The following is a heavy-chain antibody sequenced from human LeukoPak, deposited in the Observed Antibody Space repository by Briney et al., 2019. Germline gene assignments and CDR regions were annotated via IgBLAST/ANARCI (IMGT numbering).Heavy chain of an antibody. V-gene: IGHV3-21*01. CDR3: TKGGFGEFPDY. Sequence: GGSLRLSCEASRFIFSSYSMNWVRQAPGKGLEWVASLTGSSSHIYYADSLRGRFTISRDNAKNSVYLQMNSLRVEDTAVYYCTKGGFGEFPDYWGQGPLVTVSS. CDR1: RFIFSSYS. J-gene: IGHJ4*02. D-gene: IGHD3-10*01. CDR2: LTGSSSHI.